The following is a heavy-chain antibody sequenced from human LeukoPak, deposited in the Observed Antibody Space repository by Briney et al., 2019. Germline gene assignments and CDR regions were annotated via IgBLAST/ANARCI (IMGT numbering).Heavy chain of an antibody. V-gene: IGHV3-7*01. CDR1: GVSFISDW. J-gene: IGHJ4*02. D-gene: IGHD3-16*01. Sequence: GGSLRLSCAASGVSFISDWMGWVREAPGKGLEWVANIKHDESEKNYLDSVKGRFTISRDNAQNSLYLQMNGLRVEDTAVYYCTGRLDDWGQGTLVTVSS. CDR3: TGRLDD. CDR2: IKHDESEK.